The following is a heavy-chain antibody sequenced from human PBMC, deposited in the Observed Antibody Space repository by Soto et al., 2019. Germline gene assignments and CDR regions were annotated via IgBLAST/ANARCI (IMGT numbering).Heavy chain of an antibody. V-gene: IGHV4-59*08. CDR1: GGSISSYY. Sequence: PSETLSLTCTVSGGSISSYYWSWIRQPPGKGLEWIGYIYYSGSTNYNPSLKSRVTISVDTSKNQFSLKLSSVTAADTAVYYCARHGGIAAESKEIYYYYYYMDVWGKGTTVTVSS. D-gene: IGHD6-13*01. CDR2: IYYSGST. CDR3: ARHGGIAAESKEIYYYYYYMDV. J-gene: IGHJ6*03.